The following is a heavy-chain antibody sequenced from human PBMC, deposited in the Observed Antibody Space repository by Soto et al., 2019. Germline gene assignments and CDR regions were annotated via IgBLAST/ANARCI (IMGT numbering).Heavy chain of an antibody. CDR1: GFTFSTIA. J-gene: IGHJ6*02. Sequence: LRLSCAASGFTFSTIAMAWVRQAPGKGLEWVSSISPSGDYAYFADSVKGRFTMSRDNSKNTVYLQLDSLRVEDTATYYCVKATSGGLLYYGMEVWGQGTTVTVSS. CDR2: ISPSGDYA. CDR3: VKATSGGLLYYGMEV. V-gene: IGHV3-23*01. D-gene: IGHD1-26*01.